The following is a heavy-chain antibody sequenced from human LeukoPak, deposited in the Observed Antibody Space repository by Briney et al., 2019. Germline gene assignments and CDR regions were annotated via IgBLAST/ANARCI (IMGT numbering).Heavy chain of an antibody. Sequence: PSETLSLTCTVSGDSMSPYYWIWIRQPPEKGLEWIAYIHYSGSTTYNPSLKSRVTVSIDTSKNQFSLKLSSVTAADTAVYYCARATVASFDYWGQGTLVTVSS. V-gene: IGHV4-59*01. J-gene: IGHJ4*02. CDR2: IHYSGST. CDR3: ARATVASFDY. CDR1: GDSMSPYY. D-gene: IGHD4-23*01.